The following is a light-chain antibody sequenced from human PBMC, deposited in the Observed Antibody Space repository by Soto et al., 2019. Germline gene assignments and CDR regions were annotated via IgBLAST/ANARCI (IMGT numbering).Light chain of an antibody. CDR2: GAS. J-gene: IGKJ5*01. Sequence: EIVMTRSPATLSVSPGERATLSCRASQSISSNLAWYQQKPGQVPRLLIYGASTRASGIPARFSGSGSGTEFTLTIGSLQSEDFAVYYCQQYSSSPSFGQGTRLEIK. CDR1: QSISSN. CDR3: QQYSSSPS. V-gene: IGKV3-15*01.